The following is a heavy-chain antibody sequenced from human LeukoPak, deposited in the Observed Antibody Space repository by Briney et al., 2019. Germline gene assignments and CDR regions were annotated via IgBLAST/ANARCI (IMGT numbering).Heavy chain of an antibody. Sequence: GGSLRLSCAASGFTFSGSAMHWVRQASGKGLEWVGRIRSRTNTYATAYAASVKGRFTISRDDSKNTAYLQMNSLRAEDTAVYYCARGWVYGSGSYYLDYWGQGTLVTVSS. V-gene: IGHV3-73*01. CDR2: IRSRTNTYAT. CDR3: ARGWVYGSGSYYLDY. D-gene: IGHD3-10*01. CDR1: GFTFSGSA. J-gene: IGHJ4*02.